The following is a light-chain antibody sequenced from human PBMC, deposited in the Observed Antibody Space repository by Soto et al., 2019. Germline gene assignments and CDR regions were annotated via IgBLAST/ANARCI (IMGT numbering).Light chain of an antibody. CDR1: QSISSW. CDR3: QQYNSYSTWT. V-gene: IGKV1-5*01. J-gene: IGKJ1*01. Sequence: DIQMTQSPSTLSASVGDRVTITCRASQSISSWLAWYQQKPGKAPKLLIYDASSLESGVPSRFSGSGSGTEFTLTICSLQPDDFATYYGQQYNSYSTWTFGQGTKVEIK. CDR2: DAS.